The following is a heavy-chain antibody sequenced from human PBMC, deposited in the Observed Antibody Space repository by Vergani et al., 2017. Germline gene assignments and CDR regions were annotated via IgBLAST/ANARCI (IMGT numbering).Heavy chain of an antibody. CDR1: GYSFTNYW. V-gene: IGHV5-51*01. CDR3: ARLYGRDSSGSKYCDY. CDR2: IHPADSDT. D-gene: IGHD3-22*01. J-gene: IGHJ4*02. Sequence: EVQLVQSGAEVKKPGESLKISCQISGYSFTNYWIGWVRQMPGKGLEWMGIIHPADSDTRYSPSFQGQVTISVDKSISTAYLQRSSLRASDSAMYYCARLYGRDSSGSKYCDYWGQGTLVTDSS.